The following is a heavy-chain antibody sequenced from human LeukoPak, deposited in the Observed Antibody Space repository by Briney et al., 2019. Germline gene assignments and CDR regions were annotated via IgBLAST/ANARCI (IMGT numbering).Heavy chain of an antibody. CDR3: AREGTSDYYYYMDV. CDR2: ISSSSSYI. D-gene: IGHD3-10*01. V-gene: IGHV3-21*01. J-gene: IGHJ6*03. Sequence: GGSLRLSCAASGFTFSTYSMNWVRQAPGKGLEWVSSISSSSSYIYYADSVKGRFTISRDNAKNSLYLQMNSLRAEDTAMYYCAREGTSDYYYYMDVWGKGTTVTVSS. CDR1: GFTFSTYS.